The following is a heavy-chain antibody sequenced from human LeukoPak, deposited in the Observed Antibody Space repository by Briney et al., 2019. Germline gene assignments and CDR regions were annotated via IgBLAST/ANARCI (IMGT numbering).Heavy chain of an antibody. CDR2: IYYSGST. D-gene: IGHD6-6*01. V-gene: IGHV4-59*01. J-gene: IGHJ4*02. CDR1: GGSISSYY. Sequence: SETLSLTCTVSGGSISSYYWSWIRQPPGKGLEWIGYIYYSGSTNYNPSLKSRVTISVDTSKNQFSPKLSSVTAADTAVYYCARESSSYNYDYWGQGTLVTVSS. CDR3: ARESSSYNYDY.